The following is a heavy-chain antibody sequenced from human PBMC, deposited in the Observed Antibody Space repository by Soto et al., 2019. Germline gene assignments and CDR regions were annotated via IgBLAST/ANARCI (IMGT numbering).Heavy chain of an antibody. CDR2: FDPEDGET. D-gene: IGHD3-3*01. CDR3: ATSVEWSDAFDI. Sequence: GASVKVSCKVSGYTLTELSMHWVRQAPGKGLEWMGGFDPEDGETIYAQKFQGRVTMTEDTSTDTAYMELSSLRSEDTAVYYCATSVEWSDAFDIWGQGTMVTVSS. J-gene: IGHJ3*02. CDR1: GYTLTELS. V-gene: IGHV1-24*01.